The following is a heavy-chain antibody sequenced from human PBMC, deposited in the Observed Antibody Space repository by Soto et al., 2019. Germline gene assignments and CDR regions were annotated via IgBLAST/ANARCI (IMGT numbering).Heavy chain of an antibody. D-gene: IGHD3-22*01. J-gene: IGHJ4*02. CDR3: ARLAADSSGYYDY. Sequence: GASVKVSCKASGYTFTNYAIPWVRQAPVQSLECMGWINAANGYTKYSQKFQGRVTITRETFANTVYMELSSLRSEDTAVYYCARLAADSSGYYDYWGQGTLVIVSS. CDR1: GYTFTNYA. CDR2: INAANGYT. V-gene: IGHV1-3*01.